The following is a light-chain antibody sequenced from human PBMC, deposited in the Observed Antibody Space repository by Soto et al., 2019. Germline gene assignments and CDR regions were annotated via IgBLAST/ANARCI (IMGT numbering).Light chain of an antibody. CDR1: SSDIGGYNY. V-gene: IGLV2-14*03. Sequence: QSALTQPASVSGSPGQSITISCTGTSSDIGGYNYVSWYQQHPGKAPKLIIYDVSNRPSGVSNRFSGSKSGNTAALTISGLQAEDEAYYYCSSYTSSSTAVFGGGTQLTVL. CDR3: SSYTSSSTAV. J-gene: IGLJ7*01. CDR2: DVS.